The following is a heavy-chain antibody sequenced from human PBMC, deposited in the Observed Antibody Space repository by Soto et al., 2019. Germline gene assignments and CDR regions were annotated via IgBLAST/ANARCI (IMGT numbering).Heavy chain of an antibody. J-gene: IGHJ4*02. CDR2: INHSGST. Sequence: SETLPLTCAVYGGSFRGYYWSWIRQPPGKGLEWIGEINHSGSTNYNPSLKSRVTISVDTSKNQFSLKLSSVTAADTAVYYCARGYSYGKHDFDYWGQGTLVTVSS. CDR1: GGSFRGYY. CDR3: ARGYSYGKHDFDY. V-gene: IGHV4-34*01. D-gene: IGHD5-18*01.